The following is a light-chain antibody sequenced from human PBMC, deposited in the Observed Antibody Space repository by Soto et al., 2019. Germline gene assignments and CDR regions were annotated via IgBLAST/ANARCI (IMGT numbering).Light chain of an antibody. CDR3: SSYAGSNNAV. CDR1: SSDVGGYNY. J-gene: IGLJ1*01. CDR2: EVN. Sequence: QSALTQPPSASASPGQSVTISCTGTSSDVGGYNYVSWYQQHPGKAPKLMIYEVNKRPSGVPDRFSGSKSGNTASLTVSGLQAEDEADYYCSSYAGSNNAVFGTGTKLTVL. V-gene: IGLV2-8*01.